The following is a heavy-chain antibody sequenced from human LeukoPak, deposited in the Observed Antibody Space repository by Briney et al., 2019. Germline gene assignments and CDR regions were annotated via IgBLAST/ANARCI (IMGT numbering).Heavy chain of an antibody. V-gene: IGHV3-30*02. CDR3: ARDPTNVVVTAPPGYFDY. CDR1: GFTFGSYG. CDR2: IRYDGSNK. D-gene: IGHD2-21*02. J-gene: IGHJ4*02. Sequence: GGSLRLSCAASGFTFGSYGMHWVRQAPGKGLEWVAFIRYDGSNKYYADSVKGRFTISRDNSKNTLYLQMNSLRAEDTAVYYCARDPTNVVVTAPPGYFDYWGQGTLVTVSS.